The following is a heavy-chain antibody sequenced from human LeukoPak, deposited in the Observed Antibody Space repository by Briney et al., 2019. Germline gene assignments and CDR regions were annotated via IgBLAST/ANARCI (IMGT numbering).Heavy chain of an antibody. V-gene: IGHV4-39*01. Sequence: SETLSLTCTVSGGSVSSSSYYWGWIRQPPGKGLEWIGSIFYSEPTYYSPSLKSRITISVDTSTNQFSLKLSSVTAADTAVYFCARGQWLVPLDFWGQGVLVTVSS. J-gene: IGHJ4*02. CDR3: ARGQWLVPLDF. D-gene: IGHD6-19*01. CDR1: GGSVSSSSYY. CDR2: IFYSEPT.